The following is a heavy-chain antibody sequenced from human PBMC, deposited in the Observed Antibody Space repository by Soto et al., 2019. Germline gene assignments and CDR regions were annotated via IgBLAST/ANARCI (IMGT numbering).Heavy chain of an antibody. V-gene: IGHV3-30*18. CDR3: AKGPSEYFYDSSGPFDY. CDR2: ISYDGSNK. D-gene: IGHD3-22*01. Sequence: GGSLRLSCAASGFTFSSYGMHWVRQAPGKGLEWVAVISYDGSNKYYADSVKGRFTISRDNSKNTLYLQVNSLRAEDTAVYFCAKGPSEYFYDSSGPFDYWGQGTLVTVSS. J-gene: IGHJ4*02. CDR1: GFTFSSYG.